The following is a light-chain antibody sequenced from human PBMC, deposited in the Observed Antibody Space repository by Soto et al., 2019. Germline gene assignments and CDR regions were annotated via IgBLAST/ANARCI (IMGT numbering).Light chain of an antibody. CDR1: SGHSTYA. V-gene: IGLV4-69*01. CDR2: LNSNGIH. J-gene: IGLJ7*01. Sequence: QLVLTQSPSASASLGASVKLTCTLSSGHSTYAIAWHQQQPEKGPRYLMKLNSNGIHSKGDGIPDRFSGSSSGAERYLTISSLQSEDEADYYCQTWGTGYAVFGGGTQLTVL. CDR3: QTWGTGYAV.